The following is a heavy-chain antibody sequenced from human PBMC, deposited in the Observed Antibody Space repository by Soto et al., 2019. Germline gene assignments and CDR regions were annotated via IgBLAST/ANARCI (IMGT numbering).Heavy chain of an antibody. CDR2: IYPGDSDT. CDR3: ARHDQSISPGSNYYGMDV. J-gene: IGHJ6*02. D-gene: IGHD3-3*02. CDR1: GYSFTSYW. V-gene: IGHV5-51*01. Sequence: PGESLKISCKGSGYSFTSYWIGWVRQMPGKGLEWMGIIYPGDSDTRYSPSFQGQVTISGDKSISTAYLQWRSLKASDTAMYYCARHDQSISPGSNYYGMDVWGQGTTVTVSS.